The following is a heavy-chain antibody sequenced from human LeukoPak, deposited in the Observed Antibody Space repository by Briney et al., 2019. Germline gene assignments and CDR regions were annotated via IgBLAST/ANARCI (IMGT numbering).Heavy chain of an antibody. Sequence: ASVTVSCKASGYTFTGYYMHWVRQAPGQGLEWMGWINPNSGGTNYAQKLQGRVTMTRDTSISTAYMELSRLRSDDTAVYYCARGRYNWKYENWFDPWGQGTLVTVSS. D-gene: IGHD1-20*01. V-gene: IGHV1-2*02. CDR3: ARGRYNWKYENWFDP. CDR1: GYTFTGYY. CDR2: INPNSGGT. J-gene: IGHJ5*02.